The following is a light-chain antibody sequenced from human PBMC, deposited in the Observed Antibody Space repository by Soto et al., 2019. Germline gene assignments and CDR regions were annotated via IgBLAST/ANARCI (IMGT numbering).Light chain of an antibody. V-gene: IGLV1-47*01. J-gene: IGLJ2*01. CDR1: SSNIGSNY. CDR3: AAWDDSLGGVV. Sequence: QAVVTQPPSASGTPGQRVTISCSGSSSNIGSNYVYWYQQVPGTAPKLLIYRNNQRPSGVPDRFSGSKSGTSASLAISGLRSEDEADYYCAAWDDSLGGVVFGGGTKLTVL. CDR2: RNN.